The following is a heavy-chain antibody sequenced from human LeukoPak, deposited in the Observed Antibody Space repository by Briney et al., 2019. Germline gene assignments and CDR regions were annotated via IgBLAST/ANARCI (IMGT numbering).Heavy chain of an antibody. D-gene: IGHD3-3*01. Sequence: SETLSLTCAVYGGSFSGYYWSWIRQPPGKGLEWIGEINHSGSTNYNPSLKSRVTISVDTSKNQFSLKLSSVTAADTAVYYCARDRDYDFWSGSYYYGMDVWGQGTTVTVSS. CDR1: GGSFSGYY. CDR3: ARDRDYDFWSGSYYYGMDV. V-gene: IGHV4-34*01. J-gene: IGHJ6*02. CDR2: INHSGST.